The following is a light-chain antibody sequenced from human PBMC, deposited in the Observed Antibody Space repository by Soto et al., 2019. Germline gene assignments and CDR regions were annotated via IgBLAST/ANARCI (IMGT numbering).Light chain of an antibody. CDR1: QSVSSS. J-gene: IGKJ1*01. Sequence: EIVLTQSPGTLSLSPGERATLSCRASQSVSSSLAWYQQKPGQAPSLLIYGASTRATGLPDRFSGSGSGTDFTLTISRLEPEDFAVYYCQQYGSSPETFGQGTKVEMK. V-gene: IGKV3-20*01. CDR3: QQYGSSPET. CDR2: GAS.